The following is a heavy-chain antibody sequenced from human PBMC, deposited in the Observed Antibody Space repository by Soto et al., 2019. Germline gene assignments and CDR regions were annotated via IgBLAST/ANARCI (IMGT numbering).Heavy chain of an antibody. CDR1: GASFRGNY. D-gene: IGHD2-15*01. Sequence: SETLSLTFGVYGASFRGNYWSWIRQPPGKGLEWRGEINLSGSTNYTPSPTRRVTISVDTSTTQFPLTLSSVTAADTAPYYSVKVIAEWDCFDLWGQGTLVTVSS. J-gene: IGHJ5*02. V-gene: IGHV4-34*01. CDR3: VKVIAEWDCFDL. CDR2: INLSGST.